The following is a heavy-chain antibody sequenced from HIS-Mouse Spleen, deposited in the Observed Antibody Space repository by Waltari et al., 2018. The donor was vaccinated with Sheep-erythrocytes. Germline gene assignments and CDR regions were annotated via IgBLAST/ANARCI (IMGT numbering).Heavy chain of an antibody. J-gene: IGHJ4*02. CDR2: ISWDGGSN. Sequence: EVQLVESGGVVVQPGGSLRLSCAASGFTFDDYAMHWVRQAPGNGLEWVSLISWDGGSNYDADSVKGRFTISRDNSKNSLYLQRNSLGAEDTALYYCAKDISRNIVVVPAAVGDYWGQGTLVTVSS. D-gene: IGHD2-2*01. V-gene: IGHV3-43D*03. CDR1: GFTFDDYA. CDR3: AKDISRNIVVVPAAVGDY.